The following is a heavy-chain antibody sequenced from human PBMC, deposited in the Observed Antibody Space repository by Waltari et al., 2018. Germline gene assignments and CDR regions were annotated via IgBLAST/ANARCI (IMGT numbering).Heavy chain of an antibody. Sequence: QLQLQELGPGLVKPSETLSLTCTVSGSSFSSTYQWGWLRQSPGKGLEWIATFYREGGTEAKTALKSRVSISVDTSETQFSLKLSSVTAADTAVYYCARRPIATPDFSFDIWGHGTMVSVSS. V-gene: IGHV4-38-2*02. J-gene: IGHJ3*02. CDR1: GSSFSSTYQ. CDR2: FYREGGT. CDR3: ARRPIATPDFSFDI. D-gene: IGHD2-21*01.